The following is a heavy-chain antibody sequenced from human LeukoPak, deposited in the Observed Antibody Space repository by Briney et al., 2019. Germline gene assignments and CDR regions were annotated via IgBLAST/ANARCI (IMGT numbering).Heavy chain of an antibody. CDR3: AKVWYYDSSGLFDY. D-gene: IGHD3-22*01. Sequence: GGSLRLSCAASGFTFSSYAMSWVRQAPGKGLEWVSAISGSGGSTYYADSVKGRFTISRGNSKNTLYLQMNSLRAEDTAVYYCAKVWYYDSSGLFDYWGQGTLVTVSS. J-gene: IGHJ4*02. V-gene: IGHV3-23*01. CDR2: ISGSGGST. CDR1: GFTFSSYA.